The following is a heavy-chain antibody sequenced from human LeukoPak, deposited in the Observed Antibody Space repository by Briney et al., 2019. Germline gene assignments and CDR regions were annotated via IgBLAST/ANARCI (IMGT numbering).Heavy chain of an antibody. V-gene: IGHV3-48*02. J-gene: IGHJ4*02. Sequence: GGSLRLSCAASGFTFSSYSMNWVRQAPGKGMERVSYISSSSSTIYYSDSVKGRFTISRDNAKNSLYLQMNSLRDEDTAVYYCARGLGDSSGNYFDYWGQGTLVTVSS. CDR1: GFTFSSYS. D-gene: IGHD3-22*01. CDR3: ARGLGDSSGNYFDY. CDR2: ISSSSSTI.